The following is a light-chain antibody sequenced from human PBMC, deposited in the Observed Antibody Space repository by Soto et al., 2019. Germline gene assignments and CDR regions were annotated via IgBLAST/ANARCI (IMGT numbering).Light chain of an antibody. Sequence: EIVLTQSPATLSLSPGERATLSCRASQSVSTRLAWYQQKPGQAPRLLIYDASNRATGIPARFSGSGSATVFTPTISSLEHEDFADYYCLQRSNWPLTFGGGTNVEIK. J-gene: IGKJ4*01. CDR1: QSVSTR. CDR3: LQRSNWPLT. CDR2: DAS. V-gene: IGKV3-11*01.